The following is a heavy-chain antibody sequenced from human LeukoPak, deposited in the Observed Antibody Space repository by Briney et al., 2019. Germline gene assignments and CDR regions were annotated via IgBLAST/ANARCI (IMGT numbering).Heavy chain of an antibody. Sequence: GGSLRLSCAASGFTFSSYWMHWVRQAPGQGLAWVSRINSDGSSPSYADYVKGRFTISRENARNTLYLQMNSLRAEETAVFFFSRQRGAYDILTGYYSFDYWGQGTLVTVSS. CDR1: GFTFSSYW. CDR3: SRQRGAYDILTGYYSFDY. CDR2: INSDGSSP. D-gene: IGHD3-9*01. J-gene: IGHJ4*02. V-gene: IGHV3-74*01.